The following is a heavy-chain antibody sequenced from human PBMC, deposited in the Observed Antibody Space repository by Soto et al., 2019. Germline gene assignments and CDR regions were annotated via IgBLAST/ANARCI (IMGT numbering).Heavy chain of an antibody. V-gene: IGHV4-59*01. CDR1: GGSIRSNY. J-gene: IGHJ4*02. CDR2: IYYSGRT. D-gene: IGHD3-22*01. CDR3: ARGFYDSAGYSAPFDY. Sequence: QVQLQESGPGLVKPSETLSLTCTVSGGSIRSNYWNWIRQSPGKALEWIGYIYYSGRTHYNTSFESRGTISLDTSMHQFSLRLSSVTAADTALYYCARGFYDSAGYSAPFDYWGQGTLVTVSS.